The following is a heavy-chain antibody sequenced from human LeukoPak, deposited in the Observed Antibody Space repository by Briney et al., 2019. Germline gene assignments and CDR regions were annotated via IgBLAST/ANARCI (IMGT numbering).Heavy chain of an antibody. Sequence: SETLSLTCTVSGGPINNYYCNWIRQSPGKGLEWIGYIYYSENTNYNPSLKSRVTISVDTSKNQFSLKLSSVTAADTAVYYCARDISTGDDAFDIWGQGTMVTVSS. CDR1: GGPINNYY. CDR2: IYYSENT. CDR3: ARDISTGDDAFDI. V-gene: IGHV4-59*01. J-gene: IGHJ3*02. D-gene: IGHD3-10*01.